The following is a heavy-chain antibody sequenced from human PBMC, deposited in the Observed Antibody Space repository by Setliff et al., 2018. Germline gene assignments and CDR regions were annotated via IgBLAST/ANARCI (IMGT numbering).Heavy chain of an antibody. V-gene: IGHV4-4*08. CDR1: GGSISSNY. CDR3: LRIRLVPHGHS. J-gene: IGHJ4*02. CDR2: IYTRGST. Sequence: PSETLSLTCTVSGGSISSNYWSWIRQPVGKGLEWIGHIYTRGSTNYNPSLRTRVSISVDTSENHFSLRLSSVTAADTAVYYCLRIRLVPHGHSWGQGTLVTVSS. D-gene: IGHD2-15*01.